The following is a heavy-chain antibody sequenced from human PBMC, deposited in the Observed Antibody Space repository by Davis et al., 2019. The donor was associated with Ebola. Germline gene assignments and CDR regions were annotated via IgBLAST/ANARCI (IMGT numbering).Heavy chain of an antibody. CDR2: INAGNGNT. CDR3: ARAQFPTTSDH. Sequence: AASVKVSCKASGYTFTGYYMHWVRQAPGQRLEWMGWINAGNGNTKYSQKFQGRVTITRDTSTSTAYMEVGSLRSDDTAVFYCARAQFPTTSDHWGQGTLVTVSS. J-gene: IGHJ4*02. CDR1: GYTFTGYY. V-gene: IGHV1-3*01. D-gene: IGHD1-1*01.